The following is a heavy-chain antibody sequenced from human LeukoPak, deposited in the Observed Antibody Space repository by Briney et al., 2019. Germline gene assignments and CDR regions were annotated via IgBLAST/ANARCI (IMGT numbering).Heavy chain of an antibody. Sequence: GGPLRLSCATSGFTFSSYDMHWVRQAPGKGLEWVAYIRNDGTTKDYADSAKGRFTISRDNPKNTLYLQLNSPRGEDTAVYYCATTVFTTTWYFDYWGQGNLVTVSS. J-gene: IGHJ4*02. D-gene: IGHD3-9*01. CDR2: IRNDGTTK. CDR3: ATTVFTTTWYFDY. CDR1: GFTFSSYD. V-gene: IGHV3-30*02.